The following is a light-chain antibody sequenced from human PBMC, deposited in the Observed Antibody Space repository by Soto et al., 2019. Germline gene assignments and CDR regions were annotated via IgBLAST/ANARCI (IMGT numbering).Light chain of an antibody. CDR1: QSISNW. V-gene: IGKV1-5*03. CDR2: QAS. J-gene: IGKJ1*01. Sequence: DIQMTQSPSTLSASVGDRVTVTCRASQSISNWLAWYQQKPGKAPKLLIYQASSLESGVPSRFSGSGSGTEFTLTISSLQPDHFATYYCQHYNDFPWTFGQGTTVEI. CDR3: QHYNDFPWT.